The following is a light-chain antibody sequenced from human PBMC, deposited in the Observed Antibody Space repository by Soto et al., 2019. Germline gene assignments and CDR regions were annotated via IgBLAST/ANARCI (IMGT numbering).Light chain of an antibody. Sequence: EIVLTQSPATLSLSPGERATLSCRASQSVSSSLAWYQQKPGQAPRLLIYGASKRAPGIPVRFSASGSGTDFNLTISSLEPEDFAVYSCQHRTNWEYTFGQGTNLEIK. CDR3: QHRTNWEYT. CDR2: GAS. V-gene: IGKV3-11*01. CDR1: QSVSSS. J-gene: IGKJ2*01.